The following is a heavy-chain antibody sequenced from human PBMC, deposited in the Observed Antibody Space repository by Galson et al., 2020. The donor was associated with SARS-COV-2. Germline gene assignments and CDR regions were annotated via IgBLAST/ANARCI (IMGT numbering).Heavy chain of an antibody. CDR3: ARGWPMTDFH. Sequence: SQASETLSLTCGVYGGSFSGHYWSWTRQPPGQGLEWIGEINHSGGTKYNPSPKSLVTISLDTSKNQFSLKLSSVTAADTAVYYCARGWPMTDFHWGQGTLVTVSS. V-gene: IGHV4-34*01. CDR1: GGSFSGHY. D-gene: IGHD3-3*01. CDR2: INHSGGT. J-gene: IGHJ4*02.